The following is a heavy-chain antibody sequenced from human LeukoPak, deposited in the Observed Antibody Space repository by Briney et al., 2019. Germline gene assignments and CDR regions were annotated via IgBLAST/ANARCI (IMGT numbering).Heavy chain of an antibody. Sequence: PSETLSLTCTVSGGSISSSSYYWGWIRQPPGEGLDWIGSIYHSGFTYFNPSLKSRVTISVDTSKNHFSLKVNSVTAADTAVYYCARGEGPQVDQNPFDYWGQGTLVTVSS. CDR3: ARGEGPQVDQNPFDY. V-gene: IGHV4-39*02. CDR1: GGSISSSSYY. J-gene: IGHJ4*02. CDR2: IYHSGFT.